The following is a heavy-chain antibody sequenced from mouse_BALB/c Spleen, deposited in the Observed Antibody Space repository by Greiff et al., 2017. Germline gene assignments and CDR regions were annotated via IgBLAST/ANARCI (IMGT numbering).Heavy chain of an antibody. V-gene: IGHV3-2*02. CDR1: GYSITSDYA. J-gene: IGHJ3*01. Sequence: DVKLQESGPGLVKPSQSLSLTCTVTGYSITSDYAWNWIRQFPGNKLEWMGYISYSGSTSYNPSLKSRISITRDTSKNQFFLQLNSVTTEDTATYYCASGYGNYAYWGQGTLVTVSA. CDR2: ISYSGST. D-gene: IGHD2-1*01. CDR3: ASGYGNYAY.